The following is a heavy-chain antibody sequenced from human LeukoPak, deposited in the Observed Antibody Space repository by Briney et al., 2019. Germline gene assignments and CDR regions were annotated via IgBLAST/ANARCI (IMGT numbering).Heavy chain of an antibody. CDR3: ARQQYSGSYYVADY. J-gene: IGHJ4*02. Sequence: SGGSLRLSCAASGFTFSSYSMNWVRQAPGKGLEWVSSISSSSSYIYYADSVKGRFTISRDNAKNSLYLQMNSLRAEDTAVYYCARQQYSGSYYVADYWGQGTLVTVSS. CDR1: GFTFSSYS. D-gene: IGHD1-26*01. V-gene: IGHV3-21*01. CDR2: ISSSSSYI.